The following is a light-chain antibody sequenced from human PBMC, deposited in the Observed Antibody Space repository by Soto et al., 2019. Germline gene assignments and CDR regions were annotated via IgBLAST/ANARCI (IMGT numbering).Light chain of an antibody. V-gene: IGLV2-14*03. Sequence: QAASVSGSPGQSITISCTGTSSDVGGYNYVSWYQQHPGKAPKLMIYDVSNRPSGVSNRFSGSKSGNTASLSISGLQAEDEADYYCSSYTSSITLVFGGGTQLTVL. J-gene: IGLJ2*01. CDR2: DVS. CDR1: SSDVGGYNY. CDR3: SSYTSSITLV.